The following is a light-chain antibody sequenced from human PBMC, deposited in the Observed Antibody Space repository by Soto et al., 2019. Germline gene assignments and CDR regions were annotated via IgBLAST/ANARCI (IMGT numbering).Light chain of an antibody. CDR2: DVI. J-gene: IGLJ1*01. Sequence: QSALTQPASVSGSPGQSITISCTGTSSDIGGYNYVSWYQQHPGKAPKLMIYDVINRPSGISNRFSGSKFDNTASLTISGLQAEDEADYYCSSYTSSSTPFVFGTGTKLTVL. V-gene: IGLV2-14*01. CDR1: SSDIGGYNY. CDR3: SSYTSSSTPFV.